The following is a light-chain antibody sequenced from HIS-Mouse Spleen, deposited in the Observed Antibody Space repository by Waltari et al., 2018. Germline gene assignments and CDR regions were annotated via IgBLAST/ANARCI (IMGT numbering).Light chain of an antibody. CDR1: SSDVGSYNL. CDR2: EGS. V-gene: IGLV2-23*03. CDR3: CSYAGSSTFGV. J-gene: IGLJ3*02. Sequence: QSALTQPASVSGSPGQSITISCTGTSSDVGSYNLVSWYQQHPGKAPKIMIYEGSKRHSGVSNRFSGSKSGNTASLTISGLQAEDEADYYCCSYAGSSTFGVFGGGTKLTVL.